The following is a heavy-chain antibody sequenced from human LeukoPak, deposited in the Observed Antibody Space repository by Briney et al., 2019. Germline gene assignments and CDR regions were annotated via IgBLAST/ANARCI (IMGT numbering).Heavy chain of an antibody. CDR3: TKVRLLGALDDALHI. V-gene: IGHV3-30*02. D-gene: IGHD7-27*01. Sequence: GGSLRLSCAASGFPFSSYAMHWVRQAPGKGLERVGFIRHDGSNKYHRDSVKGRFTISRDNSKNTLYLQMNSLRAEDTAVYYCTKVRLLGALDDALHIWGQGTMVTVSS. CDR2: IRHDGSNK. J-gene: IGHJ3*02. CDR1: GFPFSSYA.